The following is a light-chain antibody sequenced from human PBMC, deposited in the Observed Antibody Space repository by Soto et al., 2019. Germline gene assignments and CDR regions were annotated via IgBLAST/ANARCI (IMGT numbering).Light chain of an antibody. CDR2: EGS. V-gene: IGLV2-23*01. J-gene: IGLJ3*02. CDR1: SSEVGSYNL. CDR3: CSYAISGTGV. Sequence: QSALTQPVSVSGSPGQSITISCTGTSSEVGSYNLVSWYQQHPGKAPKVMIYEGSERPSGVSNRFSGSKSGNTASLTISGLQAEDEADYYCCSYAISGTGVFGGGTKLTVL.